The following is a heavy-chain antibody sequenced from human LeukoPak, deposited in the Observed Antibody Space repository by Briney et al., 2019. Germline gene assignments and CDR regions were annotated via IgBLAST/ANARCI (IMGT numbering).Heavy chain of an antibody. D-gene: IGHD3-22*01. CDR3: AKDGPGYYDSSGPWGFYFDY. V-gene: IGHV3-23*01. J-gene: IGHJ4*02. CDR2: ISGSGGST. Sequence: GSLRLSCAASGFTFSSYAMSWVRQAPGKGLEWVSAISGSGGSTYYADSVKGRFTISRDNSKNTLYLQMNSLRAEDTAVYYCAKDGPGYYDSSGPWGFYFDYWGQGTLVTVSS. CDR1: GFTFSSYA.